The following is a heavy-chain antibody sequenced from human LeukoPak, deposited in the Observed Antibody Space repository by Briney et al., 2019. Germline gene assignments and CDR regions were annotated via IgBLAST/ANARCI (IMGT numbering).Heavy chain of an antibody. CDR1: GFTFSSYS. J-gene: IGHJ6*02. V-gene: IGHV3-21*01. D-gene: IGHD4-23*01. CDR2: ISSSSSCI. CDR3: ARTGANTVVNPYYYYYGMDV. Sequence: PGGSLRLSCAASGFTFSSYSMNWVRQAPGKGLEWVSSISSSSSCIYYADSVKGRFTISRDNAKNSLYLQMNSLRAEDTAVYYCARTGANTVVNPYYYYYGMDVWGQGTTVTVSS.